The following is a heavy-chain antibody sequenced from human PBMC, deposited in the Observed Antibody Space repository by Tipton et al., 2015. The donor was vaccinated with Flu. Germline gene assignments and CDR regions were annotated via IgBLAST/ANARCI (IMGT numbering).Heavy chain of an antibody. V-gene: IGHV4-4*07. Sequence: TLSLTCTVSGGSISSYYWSWIRQPAGKGLEWIGRIYISGSTNHNPSLKSRVTMSVDTSKNQFSLKLSSVTAADTAVYYCARVGWWLDDAFDIWGQGTMVTVSS. CDR1: GGSISSYY. CDR3: ARVGWWLDDAFDI. J-gene: IGHJ3*02. D-gene: IGHD2-15*01. CDR2: IYISGST.